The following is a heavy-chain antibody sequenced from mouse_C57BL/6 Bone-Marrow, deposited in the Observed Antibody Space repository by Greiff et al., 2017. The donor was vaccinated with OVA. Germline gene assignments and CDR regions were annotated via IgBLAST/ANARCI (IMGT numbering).Heavy chain of an antibody. CDR2: IDPSDSYT. V-gene: IGHV1-69*01. CDR1: GYTFTSYW. J-gene: IGHJ3*01. Sequence: QVQLQQPGAELVMPGASVKLSCQASGYTFTSYWMHWVKQRPGQGLEWIGVIDPSDSYTNYTQKFKGKSTLTVDKSSRTAYMQLSRLTSEDSAVYNSAKEGNLACFAYWGQGTRLTVSA. D-gene: IGHD2-1*01. CDR3: AKEGNLACFAY.